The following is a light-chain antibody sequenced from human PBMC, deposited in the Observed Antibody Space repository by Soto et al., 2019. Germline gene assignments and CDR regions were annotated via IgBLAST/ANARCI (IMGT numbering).Light chain of an antibody. J-gene: IGKJ5*01. CDR3: QQSYSTPIT. V-gene: IGKV1-39*01. CDR2: AAS. Sequence: MTQFPLSLSVIPGEPASISCRSSESLLHTNALNYLDWYLQKPGQSPQLLIYAASSLQSGVPSRFSGSGSGTDFTLTISSLQPEDFATYYCQQSYSTPITFGQGTRLEIK. CDR1: ESLLHTNALNY.